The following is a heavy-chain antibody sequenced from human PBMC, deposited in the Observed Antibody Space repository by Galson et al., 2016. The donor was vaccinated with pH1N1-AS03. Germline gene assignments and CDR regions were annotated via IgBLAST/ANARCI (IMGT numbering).Heavy chain of an antibody. CDR2: IHPIFGTP. V-gene: IGHV1-69*06. CDR1: GYTFTTYY. D-gene: IGHD4-17*01. CDR3: ARDTSTTATTHFDC. J-gene: IGHJ4*02. Sequence: CKASGYTFTTYYVHWMRQAPGQGLEWMGGIHPIFGTPSHAQKFQGRVTITADKSTSTAYMELSSLRSEDTAVYYCARDTSTTATTHFDCWGQGTLVTISS.